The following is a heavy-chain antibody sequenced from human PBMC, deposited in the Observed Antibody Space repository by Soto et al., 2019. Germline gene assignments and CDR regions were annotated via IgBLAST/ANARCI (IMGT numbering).Heavy chain of an antibody. CDR3: ARLGDSSGNHAYWFDP. V-gene: IGHV4-28*01. CDR1: GYSISNTNW. D-gene: IGHD3-10*01. Sequence: QVQLQESGPGLVKPSDTLSLTCAVSGYSISNTNWWGWIRQPPGKGLEGIGYIYYSGNTYYNPSLKSRVTMSVDTSKNQFSLKLSSVTAVDTAVYYCARLGDSSGNHAYWFDPWGQGTLVTVSS. J-gene: IGHJ5*02. CDR2: IYYSGNT.